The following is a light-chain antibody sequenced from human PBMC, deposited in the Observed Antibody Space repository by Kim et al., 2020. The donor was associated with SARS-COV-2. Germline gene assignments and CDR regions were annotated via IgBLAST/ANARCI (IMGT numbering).Light chain of an antibody. Sequence: EIVMTQSPATLSVSPGERANLSCRASQSVSSNLAWYQQIPGQAPRLLIYGASTRATGIPARFSGSGSGTEFTLTISSLQSEDFAIYYWQQYNNWPPLTLGGRTK. CDR2: GAS. CDR1: QSVSSN. J-gene: IGKJ4*01. V-gene: IGKV3-15*01. CDR3: QQYNNWPPLT.